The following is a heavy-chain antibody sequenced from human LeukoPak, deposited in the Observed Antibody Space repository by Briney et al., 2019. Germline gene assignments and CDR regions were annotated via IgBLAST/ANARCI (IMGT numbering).Heavy chain of an antibody. J-gene: IGHJ3*02. Sequence: SETLPLTCAVYGGSFSGYYWSWIRQPPGKGLEWIGEINHSGSTNYNPSLKSRVTISVDTSKNQFSLKLSSVTAADTAVYYCARIAARRRDAFDIWGQGTMVTVSS. D-gene: IGHD6-6*01. CDR1: GGSFSGYY. CDR2: INHSGST. V-gene: IGHV4-34*01. CDR3: ARIAARRRDAFDI.